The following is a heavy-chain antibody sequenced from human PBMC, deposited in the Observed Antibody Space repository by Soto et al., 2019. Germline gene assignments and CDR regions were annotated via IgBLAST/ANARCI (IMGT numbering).Heavy chain of an antibody. CDR1: GGSFSGYY. CDR3: SRGGDAYKAGNY. V-gene: IGHV4-34*01. D-gene: IGHD1-1*01. J-gene: IGHJ4*02. Sequence: LSLTCAVYGGSFSGYYWSWIRQPPGKGLEWIGEINHSGSTNYNSSLKSRVTISADTSKNQFFLKLSSVTAADTAVYYCSRGGDAYKAGNYWGQGTLVTVSS. CDR2: INHSGST.